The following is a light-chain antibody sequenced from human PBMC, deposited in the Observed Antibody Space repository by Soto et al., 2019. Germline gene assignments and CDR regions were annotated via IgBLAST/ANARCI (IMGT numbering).Light chain of an antibody. CDR1: QSVSSSQ. CDR2: DAS. V-gene: IGKV3-20*01. Sequence: EIVLTQSPGTLSLSPGERVTLSCRASQSVSSSQLAWYQQKPGQAPRLLIYDASNRATGIPDRFSGSGSGTDFSLTISTLEPEDCAVYYCQQYGSSPRTFGQGTKVEIK. J-gene: IGKJ1*01. CDR3: QQYGSSPRT.